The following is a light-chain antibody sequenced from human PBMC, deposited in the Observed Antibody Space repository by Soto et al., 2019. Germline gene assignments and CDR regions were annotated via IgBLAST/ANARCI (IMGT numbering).Light chain of an antibody. CDR3: SSYTSTNSWV. V-gene: IGLV2-14*01. CDR1: SSDVGGYNY. J-gene: IGLJ3*02. Sequence: QSVLTQSASVSGSPGQSITISCTGTSSDVGGYNYVSWYQQHPGKAPKLIIYDVSNRPSGVSTRVSGSKSGNTASLTISGLQAEDEADYSCSSYTSTNSWVFGGGTHVTVL. CDR2: DVS.